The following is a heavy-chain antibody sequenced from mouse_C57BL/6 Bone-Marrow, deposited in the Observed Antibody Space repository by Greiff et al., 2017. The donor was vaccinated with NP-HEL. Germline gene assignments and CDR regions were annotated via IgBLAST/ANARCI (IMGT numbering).Heavy chain of an antibody. V-gene: IGHV1-82*01. J-gene: IGHJ4*01. D-gene: IGHD2-3*01. CDR3: ARCAIYDGYRNYYDMDY. CDR1: GYAFSSSW. Sequence: VKVVESGPELVKPGASVKISCTASGYAFSSSWMYWVKQRPGKGLEWIGRIYPGDGDTNYNGKFKGKATLTADKSSSTAYMQLSSLTSEDSAVYFCARCAIYDGYRNYYDMDYGGQGTSATVSA. CDR2: IYPGDGDT.